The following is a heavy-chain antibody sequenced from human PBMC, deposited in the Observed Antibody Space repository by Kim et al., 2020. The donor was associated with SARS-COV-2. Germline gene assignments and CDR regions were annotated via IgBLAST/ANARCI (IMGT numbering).Heavy chain of an antibody. J-gene: IGHJ4*02. D-gene: IGHD2-15*01. CDR1: GGSFSGYY. V-gene: IGHV4-34*01. Sequence: SETLSLTCAVYGGSFSGYYWSWIRQPPGKVLEWIGEINHSGSTNYNPSLKSRVTISVDTSKNQFSLKLSSVTAADTAVYYCARDSWPLRHCSGGSCRYYFDYWGQGTLFTVSS. CDR3: ARDSWPLRHCSGGSCRYYFDY. CDR2: INHSGST.